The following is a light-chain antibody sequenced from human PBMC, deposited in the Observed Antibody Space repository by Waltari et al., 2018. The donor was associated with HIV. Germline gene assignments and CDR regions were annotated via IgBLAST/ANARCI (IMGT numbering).Light chain of an antibody. J-gene: IGKJ1*01. CDR3: LQHNSYLWT. CDR1: QGIRND. V-gene: IGKV1-17*01. CDR2: AAS. Sequence: DIQMTQSPSSLSASVGVRVAITCRAIQGIRNDSGGYQQKPGKAPKRLIYAASSVQSGVPSRFSGSGSGTEFTRTISSLQPEDFGTYYCLQHNSYLWTVGQGTKVEIK.